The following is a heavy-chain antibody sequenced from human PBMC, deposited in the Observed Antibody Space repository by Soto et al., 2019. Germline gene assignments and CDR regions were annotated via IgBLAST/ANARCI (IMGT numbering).Heavy chain of an antibody. CDR2: IYYDGSNE. CDR1: GFIFSEYG. V-gene: IGHV3-33*01. Sequence: QVQLVESGGAVVQPGRSLRLSCGASGFIFSEYGMHWDRQAPGKGLEWVAVIYYDGSNEHYSESVRGRFTISRDNSKNMLYLEMNSLRAEDTAIYYCARWWNDEEWVETMDVWGQGTTVTVSS. D-gene: IGHD1-1*01. J-gene: IGHJ6*01. CDR3: ARWWNDEEWVETMDV.